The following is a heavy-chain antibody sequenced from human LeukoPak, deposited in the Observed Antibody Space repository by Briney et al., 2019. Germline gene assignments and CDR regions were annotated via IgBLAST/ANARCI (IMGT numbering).Heavy chain of an antibody. Sequence: GGSLRLSCAASGFTFSSYGMHWVRQAPGKGLEWVAVISYDGSNKYYADSVKGRFTIPRDNSKNTLYLQVNSLRAEDTAVYYCAKGFSSMAFDIWGRGTMVTVSS. CDR2: ISYDGSNK. CDR1: GFTFSSYG. J-gene: IGHJ3*02. CDR3: AKGFSSMAFDI. D-gene: IGHD6-13*01. V-gene: IGHV3-30*18.